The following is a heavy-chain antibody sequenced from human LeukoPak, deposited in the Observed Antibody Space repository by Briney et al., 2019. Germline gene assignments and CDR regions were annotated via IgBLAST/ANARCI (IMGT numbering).Heavy chain of an antibody. CDR3: ASRQQLPGGAFDI. CDR2: IKQDGSEK. J-gene: IGHJ3*02. V-gene: IGHV3-7*01. CDR1: GFTLSSYW. Sequence: GGSLRLSCAASGFTLSSYWLSWLRQAPAKGLEWVANIKQDGSEKYYVDSVKGRFNISRDNAKNSLYLQMNSLRAEDTAVYYCASRQQLPGGAFDIWGQGTMVTVSS. D-gene: IGHD6-13*01.